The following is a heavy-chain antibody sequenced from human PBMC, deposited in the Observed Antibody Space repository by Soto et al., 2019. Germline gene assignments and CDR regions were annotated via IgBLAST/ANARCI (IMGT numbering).Heavy chain of an antibody. CDR3: AKYSQEVPGYGIDV. CDR1: GLTFSSYA. V-gene: IGHV3-23*01. D-gene: IGHD2-21*01. Sequence: GGSLRLSCVASGLTFSSYAMSWVRQAPGKGLEWVSVTSSGGSSTYYADSVKGRFTISRDNAKNTLDLRMNSLRAEDTAVYYCAKYSQEVPGYGIDVWGQGTTVTVSS. CDR2: TSSGGSST. J-gene: IGHJ6*02.